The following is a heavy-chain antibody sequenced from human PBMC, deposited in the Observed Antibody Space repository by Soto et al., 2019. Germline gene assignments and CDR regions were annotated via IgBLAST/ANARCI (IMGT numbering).Heavy chain of an antibody. D-gene: IGHD5-18*01. CDR1: GGSISSSSYY. Sequence: ASETLSLTCTVSGGSISSSSYYWGWIRQPPGKGLEWIGSIYYSGSTYYNPSLKSRVTISVDTSKNQFSLKLSSVTAADTAVYYCARMVGYSYGPSYYYYGMDVCGQGTTVTVSS. V-gene: IGHV4-39*01. CDR3: ARMVGYSYGPSYYYYGMDV. CDR2: IYYSGST. J-gene: IGHJ6*02.